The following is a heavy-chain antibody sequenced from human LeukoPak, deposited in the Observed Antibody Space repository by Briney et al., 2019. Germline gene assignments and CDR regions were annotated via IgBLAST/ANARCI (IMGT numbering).Heavy chain of an antibody. Sequence: ASVKVSCKASGYTFTSYYMHWVRQAPGQGLEWMGIINPSGGSTNYAQKFQGRVTMTRDTSTSTVYMELSSLRSEDTAVYYCARDFGSIVVVPAAMHFDYWGQGTLVTVSS. V-gene: IGHV1-46*01. D-gene: IGHD2-2*01. CDR2: INPSGGST. J-gene: IGHJ4*02. CDR1: GYTFTSYY. CDR3: ARDFGSIVVVPAAMHFDY.